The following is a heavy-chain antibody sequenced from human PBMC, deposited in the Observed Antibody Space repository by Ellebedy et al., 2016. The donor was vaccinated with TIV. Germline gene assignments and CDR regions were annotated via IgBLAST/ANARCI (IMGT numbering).Heavy chain of an antibody. D-gene: IGHD6-19*01. CDR1: GAPSGNYF. Sequence: SETLSLXXAVSGAPSGNYFWNWIRQPPGKGLEWIGEVTHTAHTNYNPSLDSRVTMSLATSGNQFSLKLNSVTAADTAVYYCARGFPAAWELAGAWGQGTLVTVSA. J-gene: IGHJ4*02. CDR3: ARGFPAAWELAGA. CDR2: VTHTAHT. V-gene: IGHV4-34*01.